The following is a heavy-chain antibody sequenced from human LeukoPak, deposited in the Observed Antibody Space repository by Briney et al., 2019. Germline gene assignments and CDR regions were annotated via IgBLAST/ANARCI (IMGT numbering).Heavy chain of an antibody. CDR2: IKPNFGVT. CDR3: AIHIWSGSVGGSYRVNWFAP. CDR1: GCTVTGYY. D-gene: IGHD3-16*02. V-gene: IGHV1-2*02. J-gene: IGHJ5*02. Sequence: GASVKVSCKASGCTVTGYYVHWVRQAPGQGLEWMGWIKPNFGVTNYAPKFQGRVTLTRDTSINTAYMELSSLSFDDTPIYYCAIHIWSGSVGGSYRVNWFAPWGQGTLVTVSS.